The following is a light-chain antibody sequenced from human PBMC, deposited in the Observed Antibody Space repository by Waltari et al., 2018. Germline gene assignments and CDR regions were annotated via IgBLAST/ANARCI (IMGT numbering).Light chain of an antibody. CDR1: SSNIGTNT. CDR2: SNN. Sequence: QSVLTQPPSASGTPGQRVTISCSGSSSNIGTNTVSWYQQVPGTAPKLLISSNNQRPSGVPDRFSGSKSGTSASLDISGLQSEDEADYYCATWDDSRNGPVFGGGTKLTVL. J-gene: IGLJ2*01. CDR3: ATWDDSRNGPV. V-gene: IGLV1-44*01.